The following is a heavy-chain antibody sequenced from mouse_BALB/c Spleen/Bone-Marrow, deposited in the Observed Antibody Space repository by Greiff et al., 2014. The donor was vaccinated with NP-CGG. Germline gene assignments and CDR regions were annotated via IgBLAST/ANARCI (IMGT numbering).Heavy chain of an antibody. CDR1: GYTFTSSW. D-gene: IGHD2-14*01. CDR3: ARSYRFWYFDV. CDR2: IHPNSGNT. V-gene: IGHV1S130*01. J-gene: IGHJ1*01. Sequence: QVQLQQSGSVLVRPGASVKLSCMASGYTFTSSWMHWAKQRPGQGLEWIGDIHPNSGNTNYNEKFRGKATLTVDTSSNTAYVDLSSLTSEDSAVYYCARSYRFWYFDVWGAGTTVTVSS.